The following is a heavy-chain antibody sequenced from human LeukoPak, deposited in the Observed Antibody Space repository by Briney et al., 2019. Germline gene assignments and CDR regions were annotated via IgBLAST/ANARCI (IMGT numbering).Heavy chain of an antibody. Sequence: KTSETLSLTCTVSGGSISSGGYYWSWIRQHPGKGLEWIGSIYYSGSTYYNPSLKSRVTISVDTSKNQFSLKLSSVTAADTAVYYCAMTLYDSSGYRRTPNWFDPWGQGTLVTVSS. CDR3: AMTLYDSSGYRRTPNWFDP. J-gene: IGHJ5*02. D-gene: IGHD3-22*01. V-gene: IGHV4-39*07. CDR1: GGSISSGGYY. CDR2: IYYSGST.